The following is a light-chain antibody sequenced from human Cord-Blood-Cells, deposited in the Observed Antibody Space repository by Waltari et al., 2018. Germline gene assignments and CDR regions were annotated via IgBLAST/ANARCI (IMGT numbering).Light chain of an antibody. J-gene: IGKJ4*01. CDR3: QQLNSYPPLT. CDR1: QAISSY. CDR2: AAS. V-gene: IGKV1-9*01. Sequence: IQFTQSPPFLSASVGDRVTTTCRASQAISSYLAWDQQKPGKAPKLLIYAASTLQSGVPSRFSGSGSGTEFTLTISSLQPEDFATYYCQQLNSYPPLTFGGGTKGEIK.